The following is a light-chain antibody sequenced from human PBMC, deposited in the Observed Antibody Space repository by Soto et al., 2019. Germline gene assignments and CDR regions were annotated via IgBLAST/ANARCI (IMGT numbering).Light chain of an antibody. CDR2: DAS. Sequence: DIQMTQSPSSLSASVGDRATISCRASQGISNNLGWYQQKPGQAPKRLIYDASRLHSGVPARFSGSGSGTEFTLTITSLQPEDFSTDYCLQHNSYPLTFGGGTRVEIK. J-gene: IGKJ4*01. CDR3: LQHNSYPLT. CDR1: QGISNN. V-gene: IGKV1-17*01.